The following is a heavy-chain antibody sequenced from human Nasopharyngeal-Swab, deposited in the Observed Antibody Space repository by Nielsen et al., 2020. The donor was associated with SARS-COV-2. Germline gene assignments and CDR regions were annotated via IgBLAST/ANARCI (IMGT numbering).Heavy chain of an antibody. V-gene: IGHV3-15*01. Sequence: GESLKISCAASGFTFSNAWMSWVRQAPGKGLEWVGRIKSKTDGGTTDYAASVKGRFTISRDDSKNTLYLQMNSLKTEDTAVYYYTTETEGSYYYGMDVWGQGTTVTVSS. J-gene: IGHJ6*02. CDR2: IKSKTDGGTT. D-gene: IGHD1-14*01. CDR3: TTETEGSYYYGMDV. CDR1: GFTFSNAW.